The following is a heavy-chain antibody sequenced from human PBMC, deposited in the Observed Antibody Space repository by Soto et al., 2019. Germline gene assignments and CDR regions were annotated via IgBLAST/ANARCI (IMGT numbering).Heavy chain of an antibody. CDR1: GFTFSSYS. D-gene: IGHD4-17*01. V-gene: IGHV3-21*01. Sequence: EVQLVESGGGLVKPGGSLRLSCAASGFTFSSYSITWVRQAPGKGLEWVSSISSSGTYIYYADSVKGRFTVSRDNAKNSLYLQMNGLRAEDTAVYHCAKITYGNWFDPWGQGTLVTVSS. J-gene: IGHJ5*02. CDR2: ISSSGTYI. CDR3: AKITYGNWFDP.